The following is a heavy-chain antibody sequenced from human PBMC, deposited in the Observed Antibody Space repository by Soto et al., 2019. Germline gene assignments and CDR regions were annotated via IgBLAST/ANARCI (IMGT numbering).Heavy chain of an antibody. V-gene: IGHV1-46*01. CDR1: GYTFTSYY. D-gene: IGHD5-18*01. J-gene: IGHJ5*02. CDR2: INPSGGST. CDR3: ARGKAVDTDSRSGWFGA. Sequence: TSVNVSCKASGYTFTSYYMHWVRQAPGQGLEWMGIINPSGGSTSYAQKFQGRVTMTRDTSTSTVYMELSSLRSEETAVYYCARGKAVDTDSRSGWFGAWGQGTLVTLSS.